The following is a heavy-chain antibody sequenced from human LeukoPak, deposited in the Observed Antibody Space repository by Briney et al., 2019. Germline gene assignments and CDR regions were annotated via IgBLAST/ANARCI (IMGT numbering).Heavy chain of an antibody. J-gene: IGHJ5*02. CDR1: GGTFSSYA. V-gene: IGHV1-69*04. Sequence: ASVKVSCKASGGTFSSYAISWVRQAPGQGLEWMGRIIPILGIANYAQKFQGRVTITADKSTSTAYMELSSLRSEDTAVYYCAKKTGTNWFDPWGQGTLVTVSS. D-gene: IGHD7-27*01. CDR3: AKKTGTNWFDP. CDR2: IIPILGIA.